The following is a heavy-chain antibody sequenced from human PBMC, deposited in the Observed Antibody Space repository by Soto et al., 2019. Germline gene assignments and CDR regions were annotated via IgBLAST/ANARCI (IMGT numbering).Heavy chain of an antibody. D-gene: IGHD1-26*01. CDR2: INPKSGDT. J-gene: IGHJ4*02. Sequence: ASVKVSCKASGYTFTVYYTHWVRQAPGQGLEWMGWINPKSGDTMYPQKFQGRVTMTWDTSISTAYMALTRLRSDDTAVYYCARDLAKGGGSAGFDYWGQGTLVTVYS. CDR3: ARDLAKGGGSAGFDY. CDR1: GYTFTVYY. V-gene: IGHV1-2*02.